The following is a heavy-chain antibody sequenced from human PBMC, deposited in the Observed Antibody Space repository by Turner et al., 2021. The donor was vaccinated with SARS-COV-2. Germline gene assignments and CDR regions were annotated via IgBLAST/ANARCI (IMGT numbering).Heavy chain of an antibody. Sequence: EVQLVESGGGLVQPGRSLRLSCVASGFTVEDYVMNWVRQAPGKGLEWVSGISSNSHDIGYADSVKGRFTISRDDAKNSLYLEMNSLRTEDTALYYCAKDRRGYAGMDVWGQGTTVTVYS. V-gene: IGHV3-9*01. CDR2: ISSNSHDI. J-gene: IGHJ6*02. CDR3: AKDRRGYAGMDV. CDR1: GFTVEDYV. D-gene: IGHD2-8*01.